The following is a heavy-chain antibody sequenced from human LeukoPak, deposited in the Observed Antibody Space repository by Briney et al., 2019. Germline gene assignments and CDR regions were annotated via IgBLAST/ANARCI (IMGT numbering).Heavy chain of an antibody. V-gene: IGHV3-9*01. Sequence: GGSLRLSCTASGFMFDDYAMHWVRQAPGKGLEWVSGISWNSDYIGYADSVKGRFTISRDNAKNSLYLQMNSLRAEDTALYYCAKSISSSWYDPRYYYYYMDVWGKGTTVTVSS. J-gene: IGHJ6*03. CDR1: GFMFDDYA. CDR3: AKSISSSWYDPRYYYYYMDV. CDR2: ISWNSDYI. D-gene: IGHD6-13*01.